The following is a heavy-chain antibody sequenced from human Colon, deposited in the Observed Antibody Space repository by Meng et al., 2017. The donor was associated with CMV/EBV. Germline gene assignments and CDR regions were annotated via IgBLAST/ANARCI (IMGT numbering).Heavy chain of an antibody. CDR1: GGSISSGSYY. V-gene: IGHV4-61*02. CDR3: ARGRDYGSSGYYLGF. Sequence: QVQLQESGPGLVKPSQTLSLTCTVSGGSISSGSYYWSWIRQPAGKGLEWIGRISSTGSNSYNPSLEGRVIISIDTSKNQFSRGGGGGTAADTAVYYCARGRDYGSSGYYLGFWGQGTLVTVSS. CDR2: ISSTGSN. D-gene: IGHD3-22*01. J-gene: IGHJ4*02.